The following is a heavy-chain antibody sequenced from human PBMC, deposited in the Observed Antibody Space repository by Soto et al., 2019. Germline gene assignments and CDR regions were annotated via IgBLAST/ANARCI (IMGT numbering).Heavy chain of an antibody. CDR1: GFTFSSYS. D-gene: IGHD6-13*01. CDR3: ARDEGGSSSWYYFDY. J-gene: IGHJ4*02. Sequence: EVQLVESGGGLVKPGGSLRLSCAASGFTFSSYSMNWVRQAPGKGLEWVSSISSSSSYIYYADSVKGRFTISRDNAKNSLYLQMNSLRAEDTAVYYCARDEGGSSSWYYFDYWGQGTLVTVSS. V-gene: IGHV3-21*01. CDR2: ISSSSSYI.